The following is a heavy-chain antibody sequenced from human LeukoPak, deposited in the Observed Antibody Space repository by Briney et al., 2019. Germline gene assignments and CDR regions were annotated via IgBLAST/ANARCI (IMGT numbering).Heavy chain of an antibody. Sequence: PGGSLRLFCAASGFTFSDYYMSWIRQAPGKGLEWVSYISSSSSYTNYADSVKGRFTISRDNAKNSLYLQMNSLRAEDTAVYYCARWGTYGFDYWGQGTLVTVSS. CDR2: ISSSSSYT. CDR3: ARWGTYGFDY. V-gene: IGHV3-11*06. J-gene: IGHJ4*02. D-gene: IGHD1-1*01. CDR1: GFTFSDYY.